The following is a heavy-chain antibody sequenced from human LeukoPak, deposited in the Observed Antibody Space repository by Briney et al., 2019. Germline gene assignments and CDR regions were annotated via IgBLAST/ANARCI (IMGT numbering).Heavy chain of an antibody. Sequence: GGSLRLSCEASGFTFSNDWMTWVRQAPGKGLEWVANIRQDGSEKDYVGSVKGRFTISRDNAEDSVYLQMNSLRAEDTAVYYCARHTYYYFEYWGQGTLVTVSS. D-gene: IGHD3-10*01. V-gene: IGHV3-7*01. CDR1: GFTFSNDW. CDR2: IRQDGSEK. CDR3: ARHTYYYFEY. J-gene: IGHJ4*02.